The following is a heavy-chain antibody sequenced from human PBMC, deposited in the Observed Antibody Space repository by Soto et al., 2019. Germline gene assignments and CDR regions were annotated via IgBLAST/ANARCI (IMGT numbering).Heavy chain of an antibody. CDR1: GFTFSSYS. Sequence: GGSLRLSCAASGFTFSSYSMNWVRQAPGKGLEWVSYISSSSSTIYYADSVKGRITISRDNAKNSQNLQKNRLRDEDTAVYYCARVIMDVWGQGTTVTVSS. CDR2: ISSSSSTI. J-gene: IGHJ6*02. V-gene: IGHV3-48*02. CDR3: ARVIMDV.